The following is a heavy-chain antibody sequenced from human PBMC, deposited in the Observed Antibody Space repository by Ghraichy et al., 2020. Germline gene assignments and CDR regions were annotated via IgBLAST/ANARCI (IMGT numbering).Heavy chain of an antibody. Sequence: GGSLRLSCAASGFTFSTYAMTWVRQAPGKGLEWVSAISGSGGSTYYADSVKGRFTISRDNSKNTLYLQMSSLRAEDTAVYYCTKIERYCTSTSCYTGYPYYGVDVWGQGTTVTVSS. V-gene: IGHV3-23*01. CDR3: TKIERYCTSTSCYTGYPYYGVDV. CDR2: ISGSGGST. J-gene: IGHJ6*02. CDR1: GFTFSTYA. D-gene: IGHD2-2*02.